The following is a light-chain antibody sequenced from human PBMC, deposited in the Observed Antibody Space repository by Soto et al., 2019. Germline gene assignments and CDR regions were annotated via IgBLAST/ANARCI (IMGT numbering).Light chain of an antibody. CDR3: QQYDKWPPT. CDR2: GTS. Sequence: EIVVTQSPGTLSLSPGERATLSCRASQSFSNDHLAWYQQKPGQAPRLLIYGTSNRATGGIADRFSGSGSGTDFTLTISRLEPEDFAVYYCQQYDKWPPTFGGGTKVEIK. CDR1: QSFSNDH. V-gene: IGKV3-20*01. J-gene: IGKJ4*01.